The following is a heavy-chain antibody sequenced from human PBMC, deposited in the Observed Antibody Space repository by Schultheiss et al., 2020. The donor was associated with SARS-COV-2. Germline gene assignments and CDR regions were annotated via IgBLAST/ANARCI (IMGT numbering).Heavy chain of an antibody. J-gene: IGHJ4*02. D-gene: IGHD1-20*01. CDR3: ARDRWAMASYNWNDVVDY. CDR2: ISSSSSYI. V-gene: IGHV3-21*01. CDR1: GFTFDDYA. Sequence: GGSLRLSCAASGFTFDDYAMHWVRQAPGKGLEWVSSISSSSSYIYYADSVKGRFTISRDNSKNTLYLQMSSLRAEDTAVYYCARDRWAMASYNWNDVVDYWGQGTLVTVSS.